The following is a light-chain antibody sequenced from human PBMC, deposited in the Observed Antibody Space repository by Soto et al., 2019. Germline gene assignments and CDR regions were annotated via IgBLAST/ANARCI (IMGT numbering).Light chain of an antibody. V-gene: IGLV2-14*01. CDR2: EVN. Sequence: QSALTQPASLSGSPGQSITISCTGTSSDVGGYNFVSWYEQHPGKAPKLIIYEVNGRPSGVSDRFSGSKSGNTASLTISGLQAEDEADYYCSSYTSSNTLVVFGGGTKVTVL. J-gene: IGLJ2*01. CDR1: SSDVGGYNF. CDR3: SSYTSSNTLVV.